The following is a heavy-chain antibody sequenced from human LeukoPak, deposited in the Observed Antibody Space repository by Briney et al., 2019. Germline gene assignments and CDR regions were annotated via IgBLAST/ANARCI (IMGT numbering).Heavy chain of an antibody. CDR1: GFTFSTYT. V-gene: IGHV3-64*01. J-gene: IGHJ4*02. D-gene: IGHD3-10*01. Sequence: GGSLRLSCAASGFTFSTYTMHWVRQAPGKGLEYVSSISGNGGSREYANSVKGRFTISRDNSKNTLYLQMGSLRAEDMAVYYCARVGAEITMVRGVKPYYFDYWGQGTLVTVSS. CDR3: ARVGAEITMVRGVKPYYFDY. CDR2: ISGNGGSR.